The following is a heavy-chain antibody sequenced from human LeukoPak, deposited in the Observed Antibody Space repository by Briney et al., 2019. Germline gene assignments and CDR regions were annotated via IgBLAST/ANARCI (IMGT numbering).Heavy chain of an antibody. CDR3: AREIKDYYDSSGYGMDV. CDR2: ISYDGSNK. J-gene: IGHJ6*02. CDR1: GFTFSSYA. V-gene: IGHV3-30-3*01. D-gene: IGHD3-22*01. Sequence: GGSLRLSCAASGFTFSSYAMHWVRQAPGKGLEWVAVISYDGSNKYYADSVKGRFTISRDNSKNTLYLQMNSLRAEDTAVYYCAREIKDYYDSSGYGMDVWGQGTTVTVSS.